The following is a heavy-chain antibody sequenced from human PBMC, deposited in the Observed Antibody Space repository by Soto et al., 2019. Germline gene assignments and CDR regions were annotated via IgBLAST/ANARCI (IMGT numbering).Heavy chain of an antibody. D-gene: IGHD3-22*01. CDR2: IYYSGST. CDR3: AREHYDSSGYTDY. Sequence: SETLSLTCTVSGGSISSGGYYWSWIRQHPGKGLEWIGYIYYSGSTYYNPSLKSRVTISVDTSKNQFSLKLSSVTAADTAVYYCAREHYDSSGYTDYWGQGTLVTVSS. J-gene: IGHJ4*02. V-gene: IGHV4-31*03. CDR1: GGSISSGGYY.